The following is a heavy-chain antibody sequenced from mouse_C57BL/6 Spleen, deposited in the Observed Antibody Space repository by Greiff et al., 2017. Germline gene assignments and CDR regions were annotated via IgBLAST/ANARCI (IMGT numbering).Heavy chain of an antibody. Sequence: VQLQQSGAELVRPGASVKLSCTASGFNIKDDYMHWVKQRPEQGLEWIGWIDPENGDTEYASKFQGKATITADTSSNTAYLQLSSLTSEDTAVYYCTTRNLSPYWGQGTLVTVSA. CDR2: IDPENGDT. J-gene: IGHJ3*01. V-gene: IGHV14-4*01. CDR1: GFNIKDDY. CDR3: TTRNLSPY. D-gene: IGHD1-1*01.